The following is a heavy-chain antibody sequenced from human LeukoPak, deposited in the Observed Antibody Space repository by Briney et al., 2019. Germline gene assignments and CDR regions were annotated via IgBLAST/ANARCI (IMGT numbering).Heavy chain of an antibody. D-gene: IGHD3-10*01. CDR1: GFTFSDHW. J-gene: IGHJ3*02. V-gene: IGHV3-74*01. CDR3: AKGEALIRGSPEI. Sequence: GGSLRLSCAASGFTFSDHWMHWVRQAPGKGLVWVSRINSDGSKSIYADSVKGRFTISRDNAKNTLYLQMNSLRADDTAVYYCAKGEALIRGSPEIWGQGTVVTVSS. CDR2: INSDGSKS.